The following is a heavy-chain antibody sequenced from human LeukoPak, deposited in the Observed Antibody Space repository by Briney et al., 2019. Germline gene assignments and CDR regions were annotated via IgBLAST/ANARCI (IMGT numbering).Heavy chain of an antibody. Sequence: VASVKVSCKASGYTFTGYYIHWVRQAPGQGLEWMGWINPHSGGTNYAQKFQGGVTMTRDTSITTAYMELSSLRSDDTAVYYCARDVGEYCSSTNCYASHYWGQGTLVTVSS. D-gene: IGHD2-2*01. CDR3: ARDVGEYCSSTNCYASHY. J-gene: IGHJ4*02. CDR1: GYTFTGYY. V-gene: IGHV1-2*02. CDR2: INPHSGGT.